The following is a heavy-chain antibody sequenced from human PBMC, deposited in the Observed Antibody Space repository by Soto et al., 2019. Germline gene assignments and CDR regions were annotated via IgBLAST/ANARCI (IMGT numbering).Heavy chain of an antibody. CDR2: IYYSGST. Sequence: SETLSLTCTVSGGSISSYYWSWIRQPPGKGLEWIGYIYYSGSTNYNPSLKSRVTISVDTSKNQLSLKLSSVTAADTAVYYCARSYAMGFDPWGQGTLVTVSS. CDR1: GGSISSYY. V-gene: IGHV4-59*01. CDR3: ARSYAMGFDP. J-gene: IGHJ5*02.